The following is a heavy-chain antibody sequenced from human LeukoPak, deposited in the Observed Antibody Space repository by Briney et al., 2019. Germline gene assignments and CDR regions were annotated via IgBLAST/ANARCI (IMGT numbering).Heavy chain of an antibody. CDR2: VYYTEST. CDR3: ASRFAYSSSSYFDY. D-gene: IGHD6-6*01. V-gene: IGHV4-59*08. J-gene: IGHJ4*02. CDR1: VGCVSKHY. Sequence: SETLSLTCGVSVGCVSKHYWCRLRQPPGKGLEWIGYVYYTESTNYNPSLESRVTMFEDKSKNQFSLRPYSVTVAYTAVYYCASRFAYSSSSYFDYWGQGSLVTVSS.